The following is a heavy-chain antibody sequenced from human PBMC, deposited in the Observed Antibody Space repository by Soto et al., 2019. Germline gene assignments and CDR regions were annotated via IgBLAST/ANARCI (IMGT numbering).Heavy chain of an antibody. D-gene: IGHD3-10*01. CDR2: IYYSGST. J-gene: IGHJ4*02. CDR3: ARAPRGNYGYPSYFDY. Sequence: QVQLQESGPGLVKPSETLSLTCTVSGGSISSYYWSWIRQPPGKGLEWIGYIYYSGSTSYNPSLKSRVTISVDTSKNQFSLKLSSVTAADTAVYYCARAPRGNYGYPSYFDYWGQGTLVTVSS. V-gene: IGHV4-59*01. CDR1: GGSISSYY.